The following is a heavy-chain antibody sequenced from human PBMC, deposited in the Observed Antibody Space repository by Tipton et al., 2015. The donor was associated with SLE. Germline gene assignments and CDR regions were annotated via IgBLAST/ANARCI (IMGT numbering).Heavy chain of an antibody. Sequence: SLRLSCAASGFTFSSYAMHWVRQAPGKGLEWVAVISYDGSNKYYADSVKGRFTISRDNSKNTLYLQMNSLRAEDTAVYYCAGGLLWFGELFLWGHGALVTVSS. CDR3: AGGLLWFGELFL. CDR1: GFTFSSYA. J-gene: IGHJ1*01. D-gene: IGHD3-10*01. CDR2: ISYDGSNK. V-gene: IGHV3-30*04.